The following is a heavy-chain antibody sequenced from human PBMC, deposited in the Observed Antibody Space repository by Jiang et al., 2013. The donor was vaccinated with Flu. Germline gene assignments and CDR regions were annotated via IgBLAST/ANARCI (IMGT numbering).Heavy chain of an antibody. CDR2: ISGSGGST. Sequence: VQLLESGGGLVQPGGPLRLSCAASGFTFSSYAMSWVRQAPGKGLEWVSAISGSGGSTYYADSVKGRFTISRDNSKNTLYLQMNSLRAEDTAVYYCARAIGYCSGGSCSEAGYYFDYWGQGTLVTVSS. D-gene: IGHD2-15*01. V-gene: IGHV3-23*01. CDR1: GFTFSSYA. J-gene: IGHJ4*02. CDR3: ARAIGYCSGGSCSEAGYYFDY.